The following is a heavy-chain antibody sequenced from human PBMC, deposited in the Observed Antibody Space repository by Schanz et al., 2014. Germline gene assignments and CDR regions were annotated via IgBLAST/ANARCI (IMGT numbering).Heavy chain of an antibody. J-gene: IGHJ5*01. CDR3: AKRGHLRGWFDS. CDR2: ISGLGEAT. Sequence: EVQLLASGGGLVQPGGSLRLTCLTSGFTFTDHAMSWVRQAPGKGVEWVSTISGLGEATFYSASVKGRFTVSRDNSKNIVYLEMNRLRAEDPAVYYCAKRGHLRGWFDSWGQGILVTVSS. D-gene: IGHD3-10*01. CDR1: GFTFTDHA. V-gene: IGHV3-23*01.